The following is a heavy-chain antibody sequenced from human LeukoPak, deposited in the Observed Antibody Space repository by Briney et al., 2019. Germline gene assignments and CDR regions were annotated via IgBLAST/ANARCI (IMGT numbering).Heavy chain of an antibody. J-gene: IGHJ4*02. CDR2: IYYSGST. CDR3: ARVYRYGSGSYYNADFDY. V-gene: IGHV4-61*01. CDR1: GGSVSSGSYY. Sequence: PSETLSLTCTVSGGSVSSGSYYWRWIRQPPGKGLEWIGYIYYSGSTNYNPSLKSRVTISVDTSKNQFSLKLSSVTAADTAVYYCARVYRYGSGSYYNADFDYWGQGTLVTVSS. D-gene: IGHD3-10*01.